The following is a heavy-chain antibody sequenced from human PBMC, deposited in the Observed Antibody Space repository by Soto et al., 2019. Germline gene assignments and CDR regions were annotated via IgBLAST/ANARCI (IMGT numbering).Heavy chain of an antibody. V-gene: IGHV4-4*07. CDR2: IYSDGTT. J-gene: IGHJ6*02. Sequence: SETLSLTCTVSGGSISGYYWSWVRQPAGKGLEWVGRIYSDGTTNYSPSLKSRVTMSLDTSKDQFSLHLNSVTAADTAVYYCSRVGCSNSKCYTRGVDVWGHGTAVTVSS. CDR3: SRVGCSNSKCYTRGVDV. D-gene: IGHD2-2*01. CDR1: GGSISGYY.